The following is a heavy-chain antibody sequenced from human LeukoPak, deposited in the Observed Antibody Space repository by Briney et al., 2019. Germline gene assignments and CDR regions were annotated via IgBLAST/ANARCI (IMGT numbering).Heavy chain of an antibody. CDR3: ARASSTYNWFDP. J-gene: IGHJ5*02. V-gene: IGHV1-8*01. CDR2: MNSNSGNT. CDR1: GYTFTSHD. D-gene: IGHD2/OR15-2a*01. Sequence: ASVKVSCKASGYTFTSHDINWVRQATGQGLEWMGWMNSNSGNTGYAQKFQGRVTMTRSTSISTAYMELSSLRSEDTAVYYCARASSTYNWFDPWGQGTLVTVSS.